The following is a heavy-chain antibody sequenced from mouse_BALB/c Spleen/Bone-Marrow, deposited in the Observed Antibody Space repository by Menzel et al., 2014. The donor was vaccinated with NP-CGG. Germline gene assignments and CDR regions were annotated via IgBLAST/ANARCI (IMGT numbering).Heavy chain of an antibody. CDR2: IDTADGNT. Sequence: EVKLMESGAELVKPGASVKLSCTASGFNIEDTYMHWVKQRPEQGLEWIGRIDTADGNTKYDPKFQGKATITADTSSNTAYLQLSSLTSEDTAVYYCAEITTAAYYVMDYWGQGTSVTVSS. CDR1: GFNIEDTY. D-gene: IGHD1-2*01. V-gene: IGHV14-3*02. J-gene: IGHJ4*01. CDR3: AEITTAAYYVMDY.